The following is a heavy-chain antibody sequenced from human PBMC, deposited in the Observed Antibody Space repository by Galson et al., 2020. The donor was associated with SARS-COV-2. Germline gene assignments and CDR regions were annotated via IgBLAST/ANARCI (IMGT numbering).Heavy chain of an antibody. J-gene: IGHJ4*02. CDR1: GYSFTSYW. D-gene: IGHD6-19*01. CDR2: IYPGDSDT. V-gene: IGHV5-51*01. Sequence: HGESLKISCKGSGYSFTSYWIGWVRQMPGKGLEWMGIIYPGDSDTRCSPSFQGQVTISADKSISTAYLQWSSLKASDTAMYYCARLVSGYSSGWYAYYFDYWGQGTLVTVSS. CDR3: ARLVSGYSSGWYAYYFDY.